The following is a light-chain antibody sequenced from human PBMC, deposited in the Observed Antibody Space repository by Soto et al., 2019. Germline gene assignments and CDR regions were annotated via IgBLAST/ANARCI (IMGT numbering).Light chain of an antibody. CDR2: DAS. CDR1: QSISRW. V-gene: IGKV1-5*01. Sequence: DIQMTQSPSTLSASVGDRVTITCRASQSISRWLAWYQQKPGKAPKVLIWDASSLQRGVPSRFSGSRSGTKFTITISSLQPDDYATYYCQQNNDHSTWTFGQGTKVEIK. J-gene: IGKJ1*01. CDR3: QQNNDHSTWT.